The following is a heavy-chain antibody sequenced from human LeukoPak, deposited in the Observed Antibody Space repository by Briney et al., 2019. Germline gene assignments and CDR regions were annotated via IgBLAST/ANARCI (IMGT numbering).Heavy chain of an antibody. CDR3: AKDYDILTGYQTTSYFDY. CDR2: ISWNSGSI. D-gene: IGHD3-9*01. V-gene: IGHV3-9*01. J-gene: IGHJ4*02. CDR1: GFTFDDYA. Sequence: PGRSLRLSCAASGFTFDDYAMHWVRQAPGKGLEWVSGISWNSGSIGHADSVKGRFTISRDDAKNSLYLQMNSLRAEDTALYYCAKDYDILTGYQTTSYFDYWGQGTLVTVSS.